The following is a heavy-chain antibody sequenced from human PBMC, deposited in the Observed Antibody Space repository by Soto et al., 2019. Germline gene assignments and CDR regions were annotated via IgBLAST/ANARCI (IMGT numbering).Heavy chain of an antibody. J-gene: IGHJ6*02. CDR2: ISGSGDKT. Sequence: EVQLLESGGGLVQPGGSLRLSCAASGFTFSSYAINWVRQAPGKGLEWVSTISGSGDKTYYADSVKGRFTISRDNSKNTLSLQMNSLRAEVTAVYYCAKSGQSSWANMDVWGQGTTVTVSS. CDR1: GFTFSSYA. V-gene: IGHV3-23*01. D-gene: IGHD2-2*01. CDR3: AKSGQSSWANMDV.